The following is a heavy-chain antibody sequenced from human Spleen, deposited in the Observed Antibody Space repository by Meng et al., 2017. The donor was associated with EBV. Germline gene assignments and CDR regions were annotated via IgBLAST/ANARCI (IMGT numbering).Heavy chain of an antibody. J-gene: IGHJ4*02. V-gene: IGHV4-30-2*01. CDR2: IYHSGST. Sequence: QMRLKESGSGLVKPSQTLSLTCAVSGGSISSGGYSWSWIRQPPGKGLEWIGYIYHSGSTYYNPSLKSRVTILVDRSKNQFSLKLSSVTAADTAVYYCARGKDFDYWGQGTLVTVSS. CDR1: GGSISSGGYS. CDR3: ARGKDFDY.